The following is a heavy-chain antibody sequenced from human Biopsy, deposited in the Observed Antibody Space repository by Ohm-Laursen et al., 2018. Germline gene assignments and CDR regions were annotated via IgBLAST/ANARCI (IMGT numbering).Heavy chain of an antibody. Sequence: SDTLSLICAVSGGSVGSNVAYWAWIRQPPGQGLESIGSIFYSGITYYNPSLQSRVTMSVDTSKNQFSLNLTSVTAADTAVYYCARHPTGFWFDPWGQGTLVIVSS. CDR1: GGSVGSNVAY. J-gene: IGHJ5*02. CDR2: IFYSGIT. V-gene: IGHV4-39*01. CDR3: ARHPTGFWFDP.